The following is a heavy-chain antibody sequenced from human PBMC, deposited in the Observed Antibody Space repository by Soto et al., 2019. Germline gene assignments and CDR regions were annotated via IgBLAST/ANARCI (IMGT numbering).Heavy chain of an antibody. D-gene: IGHD6-6*01. CDR1: GYTFTSYG. J-gene: IGHJ6*02. CDR2: ISAYNGNT. V-gene: IGHV1-18*01. CDR3: ARDVVEAAHPYYYYGMDV. Sequence: ASVKVSCKASGYTFTSYGISWVRQAPGQGLEWMGWISAYNGNTNYAQKLQGRVTMTTDTSTSTAYMELRSLRSDDTAVYYCARDVVEAAHPYYYYGMDVWGQGTTVTVSS.